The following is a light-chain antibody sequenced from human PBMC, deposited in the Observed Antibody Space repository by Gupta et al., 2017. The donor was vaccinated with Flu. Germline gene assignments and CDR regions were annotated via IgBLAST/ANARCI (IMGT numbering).Light chain of an antibody. CDR2: KKD. CDR3: RIRDGNAWV. Sequence: VMTQEPSLTVSPGGTVTLTCASSAGAVLSDYYPHWFQQKAEQAPRALIYKKDNKRAWTPARFSGSRLGGKAALTLSGAQTEDEADYDCRIRDGNAWVFGGGIKLTVL. J-gene: IGLJ3*02. CDR1: AGAVLSDYY. V-gene: IGLV7-43*01.